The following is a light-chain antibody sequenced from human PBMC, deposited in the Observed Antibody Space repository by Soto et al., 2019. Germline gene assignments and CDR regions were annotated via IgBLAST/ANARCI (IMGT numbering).Light chain of an antibody. CDR2: GVS. CDR1: QDLHID. CDR3: QQYATWPRT. V-gene: IGKV3-15*01. Sequence: ETLMTQSPATLSVSPGETVTLSCRSSQDLHIDLAWYHQKPGQAPTLLIYGVSARAPGVPARFSGAGSGTEFTLTIRSLQSADFGVYYCQQYATWPRTFGQRTKVDIK. J-gene: IGKJ2*01.